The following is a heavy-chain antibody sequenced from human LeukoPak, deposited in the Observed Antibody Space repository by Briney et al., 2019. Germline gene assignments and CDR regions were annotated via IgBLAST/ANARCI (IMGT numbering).Heavy chain of an antibody. CDR3: ARDSMGYDY. CDR2: ISSSSSTI. D-gene: IGHD2/OR15-2a*01. J-gene: IGHJ4*02. CDR1: GFTFSTYS. V-gene: IGHV3-48*01. Sequence: GGSLRLSCAASGFTFSTYSMNWVRQAPGKGLKWVSYISSSSSTIYYADSVKGRFTISRDKAKNSMYLQMNSLRAEDTAVYYCARDSMGYDYWGQGTLVSVSS.